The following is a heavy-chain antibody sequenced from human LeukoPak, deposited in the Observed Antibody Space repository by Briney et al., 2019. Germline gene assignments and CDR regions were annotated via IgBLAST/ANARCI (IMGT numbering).Heavy chain of an antibody. CDR1: GFTFRSHP. CDR2: IDTVWGIT. Sequence: PGGSLRLSCAASGFTFRSHPMHWVRQAPGKGLEYISAIDTVWGITHYADSVKGRSTISRDNSKNTLSLQVGSLRPDDMAVYYCARGIDSPYCTSTSCPEGIDLWGQGTLVTVSS. CDR3: ARGIDSPYCTSTSCPEGIDL. D-gene: IGHD2-2*01. J-gene: IGHJ4*02. V-gene: IGHV3-64*02.